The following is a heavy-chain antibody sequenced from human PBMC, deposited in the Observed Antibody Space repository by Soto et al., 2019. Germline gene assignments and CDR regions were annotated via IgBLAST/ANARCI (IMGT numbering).Heavy chain of an antibody. D-gene: IGHD3-22*01. CDR1: GGTFSSYA. Sequence: ASVKVSCKASGGTFSSYAISWVRQAPGQGLEWMGMIDPSGGITRDAQRLQGRITMTRDASTSTVYMELRSLTSEDTAVYYCARDVMGHDNYETIVYYFDHWGKETLVTVPS. CDR3: ARDVMGHDNYETIVYYFDH. J-gene: IGHJ4*02. V-gene: IGHV1-46*01. CDR2: IDPSGGIT.